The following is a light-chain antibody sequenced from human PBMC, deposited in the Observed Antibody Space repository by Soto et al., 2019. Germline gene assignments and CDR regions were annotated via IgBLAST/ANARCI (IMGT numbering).Light chain of an antibody. CDR2: EGN. Sequence: QSVLTQPAYVSGSPGQSVTISCTGTSSDVGNYDLVSWYQHHPGKAPKLIVYEGNKRPSGVSDRFSDSKSGNTASLTISGLQADDEADYYCCSFAGGHSYVFGTGTKVTVL. CDR1: SSDVGNYDL. V-gene: IGLV2-23*01. CDR3: CSFAGGHSYV. J-gene: IGLJ1*01.